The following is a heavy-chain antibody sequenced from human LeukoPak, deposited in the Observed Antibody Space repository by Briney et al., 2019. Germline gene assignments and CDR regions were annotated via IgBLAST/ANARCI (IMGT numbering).Heavy chain of an antibody. V-gene: IGHV3-7*03. CDR2: IKQDGSEK. D-gene: IGHD6-13*01. J-gene: IGHJ1*01. CDR1: GFAFGIHW. Sequence: GGSLRLSCAASGFAFGIHWMGWVRQAPGKGLEWVANIKQDGSEKYYVDSVKGRFTISRDNAKNSLYLQMNSLRAEDTAVYYCASRIAAAGAEYFQHWGQGTLVTVSS. CDR3: ASRIAAAGAEYFQH.